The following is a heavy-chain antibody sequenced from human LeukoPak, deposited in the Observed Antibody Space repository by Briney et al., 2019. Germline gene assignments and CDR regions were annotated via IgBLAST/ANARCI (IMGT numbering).Heavy chain of an antibody. CDR3: AKAFRDGYNFDAFDI. Sequence: GRSLRLSCAASGFTFDDYAMHWVRQAPGKRLEWVSGISWNSGSIGYADSVKGRFTISRDNAKNSLYLRMNSLRAEDMALYYCAKAFRDGYNFDAFDIWGQGTMVTVSS. CDR1: GFTFDDYA. D-gene: IGHD5-24*01. CDR2: ISWNSGSI. J-gene: IGHJ3*02. V-gene: IGHV3-9*03.